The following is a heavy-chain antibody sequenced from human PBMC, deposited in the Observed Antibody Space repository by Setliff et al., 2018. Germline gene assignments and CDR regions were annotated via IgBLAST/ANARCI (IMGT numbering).Heavy chain of an antibody. CDR2: ISSSSSYI. J-gene: IGHJ5*02. CDR1: GFTFSSYS. CDR3: VRDKLRFLENWFDP. Sequence: GGSLSLSCAASGFTFSSYSMNWVRQAPGKGLEWVSSISSSSSYIYYADSVKGRFTISRDNAKNSLYLQMNSLRAEDTAVYYCVRDKLRFLENWFDPWGQGTLVTVSS. D-gene: IGHD3-3*01. V-gene: IGHV3-21*01.